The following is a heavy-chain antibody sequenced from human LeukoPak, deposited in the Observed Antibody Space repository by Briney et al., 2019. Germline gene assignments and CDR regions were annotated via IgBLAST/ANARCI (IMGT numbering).Heavy chain of an antibody. Sequence: SVKVSCKASGGTFSSYAISWVRQAPGQGLEWMGGIIPIFGTANYAQKFQGRVTITADESTSTAYMELSSLRSEDTAVYYCAKLSCGYSYGCGNYYYYYMDVRGKGTTVTVSS. D-gene: IGHD5-18*01. J-gene: IGHJ6*03. CDR1: GGTFSSYA. CDR3: AKLSCGYSYGCGNYYYYYMDV. CDR2: IIPIFGTA. V-gene: IGHV1-69*13.